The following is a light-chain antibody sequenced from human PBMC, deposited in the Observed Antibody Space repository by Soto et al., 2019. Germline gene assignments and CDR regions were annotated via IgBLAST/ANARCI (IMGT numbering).Light chain of an antibody. CDR3: SSYTSDSSYV. J-gene: IGLJ1*01. CDR1: SSDVGLYDY. Sequence: QSFLTQPASVSCSPGQSITISCTGTSSDVGLYDYVSWYQQHPGKAPQLMIYAVSNRPSGVSNRFSASKSGNTASLFISGLQAEDEADYYCSSYTSDSSYVFGSGTKVTVL. V-gene: IGLV2-14*01. CDR2: AVS.